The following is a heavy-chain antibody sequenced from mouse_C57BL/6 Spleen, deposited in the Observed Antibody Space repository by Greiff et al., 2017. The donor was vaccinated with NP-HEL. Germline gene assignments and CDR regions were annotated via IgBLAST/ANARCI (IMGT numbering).Heavy chain of an antibody. CDR1: GYTFTSYW. CDR3: ARGTTVVATKRSYFDV. CDR2: INPSNGGT. V-gene: IGHV1-53*01. Sequence: VQLQQPGTELVKPGASVKLSCKASGYTFTSYWMHWVKQRPGQGLEWIGNINPSNGGTNYNEKFKSKATLTVDKSSSTAYMQLSSPTSEDSAVYYCARGTTVVATKRSYFDVWGTGTTVTVSS. D-gene: IGHD1-1*01. J-gene: IGHJ1*03.